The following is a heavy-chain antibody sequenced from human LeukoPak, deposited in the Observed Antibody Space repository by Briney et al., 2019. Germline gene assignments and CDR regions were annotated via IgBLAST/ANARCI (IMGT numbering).Heavy chain of an antibody. D-gene: IGHD3-10*01. J-gene: IGHJ4*02. Sequence: PGGSLRLSCAASGSTFRSYAMSWVRQAPGKGLEWVSSVSGRGDNTFYADSVKGRFTIPRDNAKNSLYLQMNSLRAEDTAVYYCAGDRVTMVGGVFGYWGQGPLVTVP. CDR1: GSTFRSYA. CDR3: AGDRVTMVGGVFGY. CDR2: VSGRGDNT. V-gene: IGHV3-23*01.